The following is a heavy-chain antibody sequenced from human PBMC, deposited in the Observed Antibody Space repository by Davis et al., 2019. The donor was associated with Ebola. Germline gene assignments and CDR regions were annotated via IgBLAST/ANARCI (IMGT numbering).Heavy chain of an antibody. Sequence: PGGSLRLSCAASGFTFDDYAMHWVRQAPGKGLEWVSLISGDGGSTYYADSVKGRFTISRDNSKNSLYLQMNSLRTEDTALYYCAKDIAYSSGWYFEGVSSSGGMDVWGQGTTVTVSS. D-gene: IGHD6-19*01. V-gene: IGHV3-43*02. J-gene: IGHJ6*02. CDR3: AKDIAYSSGWYFEGVSSSGGMDV. CDR2: ISGDGGST. CDR1: GFTFDDYA.